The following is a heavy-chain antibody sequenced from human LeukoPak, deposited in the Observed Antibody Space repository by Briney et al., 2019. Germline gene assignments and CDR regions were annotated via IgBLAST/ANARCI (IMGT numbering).Heavy chain of an antibody. V-gene: IGHV4-39*07. CDR3: ARDNYDYVWGSYRYHDY. CDR2: IYYSGST. Sequence: SSETLSLTCTVSGGSISSSSYYWGWIRQPPGKGLEWIGSIYYSGSTYYNPSLKSRVTISVDTSKNQFSLKLSSVTAADTAVYYCARDNYDYVWGSYRYHDYWGQGTLVTVSS. D-gene: IGHD3-16*02. J-gene: IGHJ4*02. CDR1: GGSISSSSYY.